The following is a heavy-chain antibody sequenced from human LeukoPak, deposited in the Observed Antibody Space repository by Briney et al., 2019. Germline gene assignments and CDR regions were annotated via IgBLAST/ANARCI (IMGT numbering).Heavy chain of an antibody. V-gene: IGHV1-69*13. CDR3: AREKPDSSGCLDY. Sequence: GASVKVSCKASGGTFSSYAISWVRQAPGQGLEWMGGIIPIFGTANYAQKFQGRVTITADESTSTAYMELSGLRSEDTAVYYCAREKPDSSGCLDYWGQGTLVTVSS. CDR1: GGTFSSYA. CDR2: IIPIFGTA. J-gene: IGHJ4*02. D-gene: IGHD3-22*01.